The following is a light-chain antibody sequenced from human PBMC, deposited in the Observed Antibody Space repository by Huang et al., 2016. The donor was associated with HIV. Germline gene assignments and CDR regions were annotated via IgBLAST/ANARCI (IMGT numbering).Light chain of an antibody. Sequence: EIVMTQSPATLSVSPGERAILSCRASQSVSTNLAWYQQRPGQAPRLLIYGAATRATGVPARCSGSGSGTEFSLTISSLQSEDFAVYYCQQYNNWPPYTFGQGTKLEIK. CDR1: QSVSTN. CDR2: GAA. V-gene: IGKV3-15*01. CDR3: QQYNNWPPYT. J-gene: IGKJ2*01.